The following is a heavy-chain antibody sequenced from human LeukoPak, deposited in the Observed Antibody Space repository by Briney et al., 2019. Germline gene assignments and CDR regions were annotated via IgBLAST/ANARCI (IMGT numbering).Heavy chain of an antibody. CDR3: TRDRYQFDNSGYYVFDY. J-gene: IGHJ4*02. CDR1: GYTFTTYG. Sequence: GASVKVSCKASGYTFTTYGISWVRQAPGLGLEWMGWISAYNGNTNYAQNLQGRVIMTTDTSTSAAYMELRSLRSDDTAVYYCTRDRYQFDNSGYYVFDYWGQGTLVTVSS. CDR2: ISAYNGNT. V-gene: IGHV1-18*01. D-gene: IGHD3-22*01.